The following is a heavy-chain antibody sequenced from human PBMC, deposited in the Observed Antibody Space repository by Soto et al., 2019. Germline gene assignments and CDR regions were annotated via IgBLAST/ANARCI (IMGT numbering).Heavy chain of an antibody. CDR2: ISYDGSNK. V-gene: IGHV3-30*18. Sequence: QVQLVESGGGVVQPGRSQRLSCAASGFTFSRHGMYWVRQAPGKGLEWVAVISYDGSNKYYADSVKGRFTNSRDNSKNTMYLQMNSLRAEDTAVYYCAKGLTQSSSSVVYWGQGTLVTVSS. CDR1: GFTFSRHG. CDR3: AKGLTQSSSSVVY. D-gene: IGHD6-6*01. J-gene: IGHJ4*02.